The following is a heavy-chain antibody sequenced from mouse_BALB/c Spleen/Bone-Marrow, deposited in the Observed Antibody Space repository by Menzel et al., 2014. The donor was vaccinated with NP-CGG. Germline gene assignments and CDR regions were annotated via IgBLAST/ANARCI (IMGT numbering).Heavy chain of an antibody. CDR2: IYPGSGNT. CDR1: GYTFTDYY. CDR3: AREGEPGARFAY. J-gene: IGHJ3*01. V-gene: IGHV1-77*01. Sequence: VQLQQSGAELARPGASVKLSCKASGYTFTDYYINWVKQRTGQGLEWIGEIYPGSGNTYYNEKFKGKATLTADKSSSTAYMQLSSLTSEDSAVYFCAREGEPGARFAYWGQGTLVTVSA.